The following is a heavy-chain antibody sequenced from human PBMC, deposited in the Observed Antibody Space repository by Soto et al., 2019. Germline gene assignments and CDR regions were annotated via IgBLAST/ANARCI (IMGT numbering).Heavy chain of an antibody. V-gene: IGHV1-2*04. D-gene: IGHD4-17*01. Sequence: ASVKVSCKASGYTFTGYYMHWVRQAPGQGLEWMGWINPNSGGTNYAQKFQGWVTMTRDTSISTAYMELSRLRSDDTAVYYCARQNDYGDPYDYWGQGTLVTASS. J-gene: IGHJ4*02. CDR3: ARQNDYGDPYDY. CDR1: GYTFTGYY. CDR2: INPNSGGT.